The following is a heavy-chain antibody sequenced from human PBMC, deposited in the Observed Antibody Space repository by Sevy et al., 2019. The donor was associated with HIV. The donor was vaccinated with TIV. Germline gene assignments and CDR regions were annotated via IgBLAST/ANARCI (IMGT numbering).Heavy chain of an antibody. Sequence: GGSLRLSCAASGFTFSTSTMNWVRQAPGKGLEWVSLMTSSGSYILYADSVKGRLTISRDNATNSVFLQMNSLRVEDTAVYYCVRDGWNYWGQGNLVTVSS. CDR2: MTSSGSYI. D-gene: IGHD2-15*01. J-gene: IGHJ4*02. V-gene: IGHV3-21*06. CDR3: VRDGWNY. CDR1: GFTFSTST.